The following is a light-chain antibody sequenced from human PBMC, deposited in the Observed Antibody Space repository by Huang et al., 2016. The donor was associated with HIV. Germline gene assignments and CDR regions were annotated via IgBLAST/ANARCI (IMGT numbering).Light chain of an antibody. CDR2: DAS. CDR3: QQYHNWPPIT. J-gene: IGKJ5*01. V-gene: IGKV3-15*01. CDR1: QTVSSN. Sequence: EIVMTQSPATLSVSPGERATLSCRASQTVSSNLAWYQQKPGPAPRLLIYDASTRATGIPARFSGSGSGTEFTLTINSLQSEDFAVYYCQQYHNWPPITFGQGTRLEIK.